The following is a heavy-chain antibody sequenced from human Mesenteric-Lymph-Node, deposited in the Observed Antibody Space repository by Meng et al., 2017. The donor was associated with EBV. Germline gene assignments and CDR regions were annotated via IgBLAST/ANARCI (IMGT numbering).Heavy chain of an antibody. J-gene: IGHJ4*02. D-gene: IGHD1-20*01. V-gene: IGHV3-11*01. CDR2: ISNSGNTI. Sequence: QVQRGESGGGFVKPGGSLRLSCAASGFTFKNYYMSWIRQAPGKGLEWVSYISNSGNTILYADSVNGRFTISRDNAKNSLYLQMNSLRAEDTAVYYCALEGITGRFDYWGQGTLVTVSS. CDR1: GFTFKNYY. CDR3: ALEGITGRFDY.